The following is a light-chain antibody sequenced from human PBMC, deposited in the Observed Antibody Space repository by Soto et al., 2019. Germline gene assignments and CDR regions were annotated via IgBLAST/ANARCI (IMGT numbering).Light chain of an antibody. CDR3: SSYTSSSTYV. CDR1: SSDVGGYNY. Sequence: QSVLTQPASVSGSPGQSITISCTGTSSDVGGYNYVSWYQQHPGKAPKLMIYEVTNRPSGVSSRFSASKSGDTASLTISGLQAEDEADYYCSSYTSSSTYVFGTGTKLTVL. V-gene: IGLV2-14*01. J-gene: IGLJ1*01. CDR2: EVT.